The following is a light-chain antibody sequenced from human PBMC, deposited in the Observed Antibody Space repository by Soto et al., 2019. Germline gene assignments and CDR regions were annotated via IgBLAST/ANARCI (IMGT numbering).Light chain of an antibody. CDR3: SSYAGSNTVV. Sequence: QSALTQPPSASGSPGQSVTISCSGTSSDVGGYHYVSWYQQHPGKAPKLMIFAVSKRPSGVPDRFSGSKSGNTASLTVSGLQAEDEADYYCSSYAGSNTVVFGGRTKLTVL. J-gene: IGLJ2*01. CDR1: SSDVGGYHY. V-gene: IGLV2-8*01. CDR2: AVS.